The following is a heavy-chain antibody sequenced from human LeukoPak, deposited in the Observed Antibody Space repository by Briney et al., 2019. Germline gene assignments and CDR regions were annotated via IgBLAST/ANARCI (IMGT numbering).Heavy chain of an antibody. CDR3: ARLKRCSGGSCYSNYYYYYYMDV. CDR2: INHSGST. Sequence: SETLSLTCAVYGGSFSGYYWSWIRQPPGKGLEWIGEINHSGSTNYNPSLKSRVTISVDTSKNQFSLKLSSVTAADTAVYYCARLKRCSGGSCYSNYYYYYYMDVWGKGTTVTISS. CDR1: GGSFSGYY. J-gene: IGHJ6*03. V-gene: IGHV4-34*01. D-gene: IGHD2-15*01.